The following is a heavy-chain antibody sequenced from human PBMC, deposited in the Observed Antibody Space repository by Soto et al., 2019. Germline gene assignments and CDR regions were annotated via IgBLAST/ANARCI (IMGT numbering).Heavy chain of an antibody. J-gene: IGHJ3*02. Sequence: SETLSLTCTVSGGSISSYYWSWIRQPPGKGLEWIGYIYYSGSTNYNPSLKSRVTISVDTSKNQFSLKLSPVTAADTAVYYCARGPRVALAAMSAFYIWGQGTMVTVSS. CDR2: IYYSGST. V-gene: IGHV4-59*08. D-gene: IGHD2-2*01. CDR3: ARGPRVALAAMSAFYI. CDR1: GGSISSYY.